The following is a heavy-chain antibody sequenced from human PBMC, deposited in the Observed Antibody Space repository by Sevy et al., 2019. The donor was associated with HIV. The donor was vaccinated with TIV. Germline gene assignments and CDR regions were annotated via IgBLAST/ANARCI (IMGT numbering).Heavy chain of an antibody. J-gene: IGHJ4*02. V-gene: IGHV3-53*01. CDR3: VGADRPNQGDF. Sequence: GGSLRLSCAASGFTVSRNFMSWIRQAPVKGLEWVSIIYSDGTTFYADSVKGRFTISRDNSRNTLYLQMNTLRAEDTAVYYCVGADRPNQGDFWGQGTLVTVSS. D-gene: IGHD6-6*01. CDR2: IYSDGTT. CDR1: GFTVSRNF.